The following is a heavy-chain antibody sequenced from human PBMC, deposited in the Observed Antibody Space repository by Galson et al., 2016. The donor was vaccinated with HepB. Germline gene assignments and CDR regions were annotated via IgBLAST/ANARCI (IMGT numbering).Heavy chain of an antibody. CDR1: GGFISPYH. CDR3: AKYAAVTGAINWFDS. D-gene: IGHD2-21*02. J-gene: IGHJ5*01. V-gene: IGHV4-59*08. CDR2: IFYNGET. Sequence: SETLSLTCTVSGGFISPYHWSWIRQPPGKGLEWIGYIFYNGETNYNPSLKSRVTMSVDTSRNQFSLKVNSVTAADTAFYFCAKYAAVTGAINWFDSWGQGTLVTVSS.